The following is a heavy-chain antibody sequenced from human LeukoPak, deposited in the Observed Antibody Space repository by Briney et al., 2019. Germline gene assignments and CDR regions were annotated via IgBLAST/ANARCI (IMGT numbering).Heavy chain of an antibody. D-gene: IGHD3-3*01. V-gene: IGHV3-23*01. CDR1: GFTFSTYA. Sequence: HPGGSVRLSCAASGFTFSTYAMSWVRQAPGKGLQRVSTITNTGGLTYYPDSVKGRFTISRDNSKNTLYLQMNSLRAEDTAVYYCAKGSRSYYDFLDSNWFDPWGQGTLVTVSS. J-gene: IGHJ5*02. CDR2: ITNTGGLT. CDR3: AKGSRSYYDFLDSNWFDP.